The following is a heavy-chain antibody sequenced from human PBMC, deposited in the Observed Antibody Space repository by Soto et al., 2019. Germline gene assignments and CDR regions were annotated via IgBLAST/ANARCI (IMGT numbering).Heavy chain of an antibody. CDR3: ARDRDVYYYYYYMDV. Sequence: EVQLVESGGGLVQPGGSLRLSCAASGFTFSSYWMSWVRQAPGKGLEWVANIKQDGSEKYYVDSVKGRFTISRDNAKNSLYLQRNSLRAEDTAVYYCARDRDVYYYYYYMDVWGKGTTVTVSS. V-gene: IGHV3-7*01. J-gene: IGHJ6*03. CDR2: IKQDGSEK. CDR1: GFTFSSYW.